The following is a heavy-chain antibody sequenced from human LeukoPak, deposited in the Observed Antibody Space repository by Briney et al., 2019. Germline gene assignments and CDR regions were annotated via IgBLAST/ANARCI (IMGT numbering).Heavy chain of an antibody. J-gene: IGHJ5*02. CDR3: AKLRWFRDLDWFDP. D-gene: IGHD3-10*01. CDR1: GFTYSSYA. V-gene: IGHV3-23*01. Sequence: PGGSLRLSCAASGFTYSSYAMSWVRQAPGKGLEWVSAISGSGGSTYYADSVKGRFTISRDNSKNTLYLQMNSLRAEGTAVYYCAKLRWFRDLDWFDPWGQGTLVTVSS. CDR2: ISGSGGST.